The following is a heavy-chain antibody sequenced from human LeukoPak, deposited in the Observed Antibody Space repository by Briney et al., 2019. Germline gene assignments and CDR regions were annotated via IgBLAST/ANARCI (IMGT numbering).Heavy chain of an antibody. CDR3: ARAAAGIFFGYYFDY. CDR2: IYHSGST. V-gene: IGHV4-4*02. CDR1: GGSISSSNW. D-gene: IGHD6-13*01. J-gene: IGHJ4*02. Sequence: SGTLSLTCAVSGGSISSSNWWSWVRQPPGKGLVWIGEIYHSGSTNYNPSLKSRVTISVDKSKSQFSLKLSSVTAADTAVYYCARAAAGIFFGYYFDYWGQGTLVTVSS.